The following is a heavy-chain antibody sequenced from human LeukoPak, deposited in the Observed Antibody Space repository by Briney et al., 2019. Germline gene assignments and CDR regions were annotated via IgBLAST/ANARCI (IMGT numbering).Heavy chain of an antibody. D-gene: IGHD2-2*01. Sequence: KPSETLSLTFTVSGGSISSYYWSWIRQPPGKGLEWIGYTYYSGSTNYNPSLKSRVTISVDTSKNQFSLKLSSVTAADTAVYYCARATVGYCSSTSCGDYWGQGTLVTVSS. CDR1: GGSISSYY. CDR2: TYYSGST. CDR3: ARATVGYCSSTSCGDY. V-gene: IGHV4-59*01. J-gene: IGHJ4*02.